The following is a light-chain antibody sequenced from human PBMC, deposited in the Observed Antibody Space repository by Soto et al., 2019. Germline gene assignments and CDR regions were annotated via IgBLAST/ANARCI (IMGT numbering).Light chain of an antibody. Sequence: EIVMTQSPATLSVSSGEGITLSCRASQSVKNHLALYQHKPGQSPRLLIYDASTRATGVPARFSAGGSGTEFTLVISSLQSEVAAVYYCQEYNAWPPGTFGQGTKVEIK. CDR3: QEYNAWPPGT. V-gene: IGKV3D-15*01. CDR2: DAS. J-gene: IGKJ1*01. CDR1: QSVKNH.